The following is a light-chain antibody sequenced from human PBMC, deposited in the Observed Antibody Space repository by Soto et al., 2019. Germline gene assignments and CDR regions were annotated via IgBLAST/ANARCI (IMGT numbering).Light chain of an antibody. CDR2: GAS. J-gene: IGKJ4*01. CDR3: QQYKDLPLT. Sequence: EIAMTQSPATLSVSPGERATLSCRASQSVNIYLAWYQQTPGQAPRLLTFGASSRATGIPARFSGSGSGTEFNLTISSLQSEDCAVYYCQQYKDLPLTFGGGTKVDI. CDR1: QSVNIY. V-gene: IGKV3D-15*01.